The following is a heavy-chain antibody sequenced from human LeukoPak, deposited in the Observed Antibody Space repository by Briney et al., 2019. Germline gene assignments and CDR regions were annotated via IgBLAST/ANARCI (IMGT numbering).Heavy chain of an antibody. CDR3: TRAAITRITMIVVGNFDY. Sequence: GGSLRLSCAASGFTFSSYSMNWVRQAPGKGLEWVSSISSSSSYIYYADSVKGRFTISRDNAKNSLYLQMNSLRAEDTAVYYCTRAAITRITMIVVGNFDYWGQGTLVTVSS. V-gene: IGHV3-21*01. CDR1: GFTFSSYS. J-gene: IGHJ4*02. CDR2: ISSSSSYI. D-gene: IGHD3-22*01.